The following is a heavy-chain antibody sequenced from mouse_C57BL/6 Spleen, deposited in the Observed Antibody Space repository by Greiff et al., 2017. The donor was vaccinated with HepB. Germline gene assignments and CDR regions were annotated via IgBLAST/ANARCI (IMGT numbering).Heavy chain of an antibody. CDR1: GYTFTDYE. J-gene: IGHJ2*01. Sequence: VQLQQSGAELVRPGASVTLSCKASGYTFTDYEMHWVKQTPVHGLEWIGAIDPETGGTAYNQKFKGKAILTADKSSSTAYMELRSLTSEDSAVYYCTRRTTVVVDYWGQGTTLTVSS. CDR2: IDPETGGT. CDR3: TRRTTVVVDY. V-gene: IGHV1-15*01. D-gene: IGHD1-1*01.